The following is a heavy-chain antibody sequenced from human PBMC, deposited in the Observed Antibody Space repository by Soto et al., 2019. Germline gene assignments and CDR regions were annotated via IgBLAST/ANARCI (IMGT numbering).Heavy chain of an antibody. CDR1: GYSFTSYW. Sequence: PGESLKISCKGSGYSFTSYWIGWVRQMPGKGLEWMGIIYPGDSDTRYSPSFQGQVTISADKSISTAYLQWSSLKASDTAMYYCARHPKNYVFWSGYPFGYYYYMDVWGKGTTVTVSS. CDR3: ARHPKNYVFWSGYPFGYYYYMDV. D-gene: IGHD3-3*01. J-gene: IGHJ6*03. V-gene: IGHV5-51*01. CDR2: IYPGDSDT.